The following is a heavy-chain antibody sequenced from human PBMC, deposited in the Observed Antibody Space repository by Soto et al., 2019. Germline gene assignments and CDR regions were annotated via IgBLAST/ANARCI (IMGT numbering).Heavy chain of an antibody. J-gene: IGHJ5*02. V-gene: IGHV4-59*08. Sequence: TLSLTCTVSGGSISSYYWSWIRQPPGKGLEWIGYIYYSGSTNYNPSLKSRVTISVDTSKNQFSLKLSSVTAADTAVYYCARRPHRNNWFDPWGQGTLVTVSS. CDR3: ARRPHRNNWFDP. CDR1: GGSISSYY. CDR2: IYYSGST.